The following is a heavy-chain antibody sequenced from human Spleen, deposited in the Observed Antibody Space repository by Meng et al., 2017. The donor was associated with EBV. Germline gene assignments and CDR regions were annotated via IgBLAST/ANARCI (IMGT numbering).Heavy chain of an antibody. CDR2: VSPYNGYT. CDR1: GYTFIHYG. Sequence: QVLLVQSGAEVEKPGASVTVSFKASGYTFIHYGINWVRQAPGQGLEWMGWVSPYNGYTSYAQNLKGRVTMTTDTSTNTAYMTLRSLRSDDTAVYYCARDRSEMAGSWGGYWGQGSLVTVYS. CDR3: ARDRSEMAGSWGGY. D-gene: IGHD5-24*01. J-gene: IGHJ4*01. V-gene: IGHV1-18*01.